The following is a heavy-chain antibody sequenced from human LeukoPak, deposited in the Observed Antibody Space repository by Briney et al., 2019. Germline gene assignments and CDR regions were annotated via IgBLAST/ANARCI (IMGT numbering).Heavy chain of an antibody. CDR1: GDSVSSNSAA. Sequence: SQTLSLTCAISGDSVSSNSAAWNWISQSPSRGLEWLGRTYYRSKWYNDYAVSVKSRITINPDTSKNQFSLQLNSVTPEDTAVYYCARDSGARHFPFDYWGQGTLVTVSS. CDR3: ARDSGARHFPFDY. J-gene: IGHJ4*02. CDR2: TYYRSKWYN. D-gene: IGHD1-26*01. V-gene: IGHV6-1*01.